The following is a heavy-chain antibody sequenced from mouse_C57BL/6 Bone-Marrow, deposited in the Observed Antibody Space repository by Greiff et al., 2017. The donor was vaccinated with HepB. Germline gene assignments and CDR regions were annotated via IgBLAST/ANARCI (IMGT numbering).Heavy chain of an antibody. CDR3: AIYYSSMDY. D-gene: IGHD2-12*01. V-gene: IGHV5-9*01. CDR1: GFTFSSYT. J-gene: IGHJ4*01. CDR2: ISGGGGNT. Sequence: EVQWVESGGGLVKPGGSLKLSCAASGFTFSSYTMSWVRQTPEKRLEWVATISGGGGNTYYPDSVKGRFTISRDNAKNTLYLQMSSLRSEDTALYYCAIYYSSMDYWGQGTSVTVSS.